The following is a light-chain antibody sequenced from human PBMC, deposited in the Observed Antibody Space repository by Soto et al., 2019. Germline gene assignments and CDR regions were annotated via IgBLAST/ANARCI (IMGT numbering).Light chain of an antibody. Sequence: QTVVTQEPSLTVSPGGTVTLTCASSTGAVTSGHYPNWFQQKPGQAPRALIYTTVNKHFWTPARFSGSLLGGKAALTLSGVQPEDEAEYYCLLYYGGARVFGGGTKVTVL. CDR3: LLYYGGARV. CDR1: TGAVTSGHY. J-gene: IGLJ3*02. V-gene: IGLV7-43*01. CDR2: TTV.